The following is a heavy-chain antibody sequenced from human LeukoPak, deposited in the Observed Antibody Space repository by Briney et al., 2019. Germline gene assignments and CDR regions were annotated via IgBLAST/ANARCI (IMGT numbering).Heavy chain of an antibody. CDR2: IIPIFGTA. J-gene: IGHJ4*02. Sequence: GASVKVSCKASGGTFSSYAIGWVRQAPGQGLEWMGGIIPIFGTANYAQKFQGRVTITADESTSTAYMELSSLRSEDTAVYYCAREPITIFGVVSHFDYWGQGTLVTVSS. D-gene: IGHD3-3*01. CDR1: GGTFSSYA. V-gene: IGHV1-69*13. CDR3: AREPITIFGVVSHFDY.